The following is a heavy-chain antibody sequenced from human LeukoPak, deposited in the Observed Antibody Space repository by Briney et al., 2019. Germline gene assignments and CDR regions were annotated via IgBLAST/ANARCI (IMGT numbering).Heavy chain of an antibody. V-gene: IGHV1-46*01. CDR3: ARYSQWLASDC. CDR1: GYTFTNYY. CDR2: ISPSGGST. Sequence: ASVKVSCKASGYTFTNYYMHWVRQAPGQGLEWMGLISPSGGSTSYAQKFQGRVTMTSDTSTTTVYMELSSLRSEDTAVYYCARYSQWLASDCWGQGTLVTVSS. J-gene: IGHJ4*02. D-gene: IGHD6-19*01.